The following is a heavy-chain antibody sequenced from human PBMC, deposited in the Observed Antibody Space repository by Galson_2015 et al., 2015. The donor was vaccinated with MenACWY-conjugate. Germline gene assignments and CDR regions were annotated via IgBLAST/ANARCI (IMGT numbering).Heavy chain of an antibody. D-gene: IGHD6-19*01. CDR2: TYYRSRWFN. Sequence: CAISGDSVSSNSAAWSWIRQSPSRGLELLGRTYYRSRWFNDYAESVRSRITINPDTSKNQFSLQLSSVTPEDTAVYYCARDKGYLSGWSSNALNWFDSWGQGTLVTVSS. CDR3: ARDKGYLSGWSSNALNWFDS. J-gene: IGHJ5*01. V-gene: IGHV6-1*01. CDR1: GDSVSSNSAA.